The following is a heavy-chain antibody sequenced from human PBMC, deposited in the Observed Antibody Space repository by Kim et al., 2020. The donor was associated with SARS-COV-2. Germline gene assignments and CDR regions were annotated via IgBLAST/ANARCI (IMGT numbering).Heavy chain of an antibody. J-gene: IGHJ4*02. V-gene: IGHV4-39*01. Sequence: SETLSLTCTVSVGSISSSSYYWSWIRQPPGKGLEWSGSVYYSGSTYYNPSRTSPVTISVDTSKNPFSLKLSSVTAADTAVYYCARQAEDFWSGYYLDYWGQGTLVTVSS. CDR1: VGSISSSSYY. CDR3: ARQAEDFWSGYYLDY. CDR2: VYYSGST. D-gene: IGHD3-3*01.